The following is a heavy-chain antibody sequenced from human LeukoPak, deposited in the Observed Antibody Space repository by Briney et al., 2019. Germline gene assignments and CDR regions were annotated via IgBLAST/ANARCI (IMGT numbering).Heavy chain of an antibody. V-gene: IGHV4-59*08. CDR1: GGPISSYY. CDR2: IYNSGST. CDR3: ARRVGMATPFDY. J-gene: IGHJ4*02. D-gene: IGHD5-24*01. Sequence: PSETLSLTCTVSGGPISSYYWSWILQPPGQGLEWIGYIYNSGSTNCTPSLKSRVTISVDTYKKQLSLKLSFVTAADTAVYCCARRVGMATPFDYWGQGTLVTVSS.